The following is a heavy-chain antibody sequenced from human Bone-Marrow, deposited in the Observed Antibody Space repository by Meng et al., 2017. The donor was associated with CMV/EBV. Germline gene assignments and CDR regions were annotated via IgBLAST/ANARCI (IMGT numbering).Heavy chain of an antibody. CDR3: ARSLYSSPSRGSGMDV. J-gene: IGHJ6*02. Sequence: GGSLRLSCAASGFTFSSYDMHWVRQATGKGLEWVSAIGTAGDTYYPGSVKGRFTISRENAKNSLYLQMNSLRAGDTAVYYCARSLYSSPSRGSGMDVWGQGTTVPVSS. V-gene: IGHV3-13*01. D-gene: IGHD6-6*01. CDR2: IGTAGDT. CDR1: GFTFSSYD.